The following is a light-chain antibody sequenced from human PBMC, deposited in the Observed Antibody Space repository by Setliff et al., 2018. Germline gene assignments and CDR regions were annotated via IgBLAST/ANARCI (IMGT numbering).Light chain of an antibody. CDR1: SSDVGAYNY. J-gene: IGLJ1*01. CDR3: SSYAASYNPYV. Sequence: QSALTQPPSASGSPGQSITISCTGTSSDVGAYNYVSWYQQHPGKAPKLMIYEVTKRPSGVPDRFSGSKSGNTASLTVSGLQADDEADYYCSSYAASYNPYVFGTGTKVTVL. V-gene: IGLV2-8*01. CDR2: EVT.